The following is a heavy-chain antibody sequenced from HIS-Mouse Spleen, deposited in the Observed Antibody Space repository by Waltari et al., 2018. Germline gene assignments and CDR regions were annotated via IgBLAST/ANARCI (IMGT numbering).Heavy chain of an antibody. CDR3: AREIPYSSSWYDWYFDL. V-gene: IGHV4-39*07. Sequence: QLQLQESGPGLVKPSETLSLTCTVSGGSISSSRYYWGRIRPPPGKGPEWIGSIYYSGSTYYNPSLKSRVTISVDTSKNQFSLKLSSVTAADTAVYYCAREIPYSSSWYDWYFDLWGRGTLVTVSS. CDR2: IYYSGST. J-gene: IGHJ2*01. D-gene: IGHD6-13*01. CDR1: GGSISSSRYY.